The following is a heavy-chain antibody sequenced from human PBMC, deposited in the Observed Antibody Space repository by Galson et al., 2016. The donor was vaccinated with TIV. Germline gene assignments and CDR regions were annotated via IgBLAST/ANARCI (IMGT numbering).Heavy chain of an antibody. J-gene: IGHJ3*02. D-gene: IGHD5-18*01. CDR2: IIPMFKIA. Sequence: SVKVSCKASGGTFSSDAISWVRQAPGQGLEWMGGIIPMFKIADYAQKFQGRVTISADEFPSAAYMELSSLRFEDTAVYYCARARGYHFENAFHIWGRGTMVTVSS. CDR3: ARARGYHFENAFHI. V-gene: IGHV1-69*13. CDR1: GGTFSSDA.